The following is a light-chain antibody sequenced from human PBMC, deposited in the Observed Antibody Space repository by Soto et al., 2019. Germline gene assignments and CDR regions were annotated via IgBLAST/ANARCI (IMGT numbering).Light chain of an antibody. CDR3: QQLNYYPLT. CDR1: QDIASY. V-gene: IGKV1-9*01. CDR2: DAS. J-gene: IGKJ1*01. Sequence: DIQLTQSPSFLSASVGDRVIITCRANQDIASYLAWYQQKPGKAPKLLIYDASTLQSGAPSKFSVSGSGTEFTLTISSLQPEDFATYYCQQLNYYPLTFGQGTKVEIK.